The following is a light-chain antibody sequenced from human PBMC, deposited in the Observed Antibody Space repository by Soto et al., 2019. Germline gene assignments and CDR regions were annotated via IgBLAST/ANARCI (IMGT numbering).Light chain of an antibody. CDR2: DAS. J-gene: IGKJ1*01. CDR3: QQRSHWPT. Sequence: EIVLTQSPATLSVSPGERATLSCRASQSVRSNLAWYQQKPGQSPRLLIYDASNRATGIPARFSGSGSGTDFTLTISSLEPEDFAFYFCQQRSHWPTFGQGTKVEIK. CDR1: QSVRSN. V-gene: IGKV3-11*01.